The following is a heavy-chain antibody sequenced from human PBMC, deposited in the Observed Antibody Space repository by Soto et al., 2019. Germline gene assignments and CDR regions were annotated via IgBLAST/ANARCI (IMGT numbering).Heavy chain of an antibody. D-gene: IGHD2-8*01. J-gene: IGHJ6*03. CDR1: GFTFSSYA. CDR3: AKASHADYYYYYMDV. Sequence: GGSLRLSCAASGFTFSSYAMSWVRQAPGKGLEWVSAISGSGGSTYYADSVKGRFTISRDNSKNTLYLQMNSLRAEDTAVYYCAKASHADYYYYYMDVWGKGTTVTVSS. V-gene: IGHV3-23*01. CDR2: ISGSGGST.